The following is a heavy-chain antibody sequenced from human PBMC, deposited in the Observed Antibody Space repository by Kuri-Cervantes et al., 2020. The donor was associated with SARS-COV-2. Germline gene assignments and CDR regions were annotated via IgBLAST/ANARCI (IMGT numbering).Heavy chain of an antibody. J-gene: IGHJ4*02. CDR1: GFTFSSYE. CDR3: ARAPTVTLDY. Sequence: GGSLRLSCAAPGFTFSSYEMNWVRQAPGKGLEWVSYISSSGSTIYYADSAKGRFTISRDNAKNSLYLQMNSLRAEDTAVYYCARAPTVTLDYWGQGTLVTVSS. V-gene: IGHV3-48*03. D-gene: IGHD4-17*01. CDR2: ISSSGSTI.